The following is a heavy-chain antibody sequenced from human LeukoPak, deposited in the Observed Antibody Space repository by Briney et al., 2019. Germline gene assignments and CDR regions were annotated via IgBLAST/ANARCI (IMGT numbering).Heavy chain of an antibody. D-gene: IGHD3-22*01. CDR3: ASGEITMIVF. J-gene: IGHJ4*02. Sequence: SETLSLTCTVSGGSISSSSYYWGWIRQPPGKGLEWIGSIYYSGSTYYNPSLKSRVTISVDTSKNQFSLKLSSVTAADTAVYYCASGEITMIVFWGRGTLVTVSS. CDR2: IYYSGST. V-gene: IGHV4-39*01. CDR1: GGSISSSSYY.